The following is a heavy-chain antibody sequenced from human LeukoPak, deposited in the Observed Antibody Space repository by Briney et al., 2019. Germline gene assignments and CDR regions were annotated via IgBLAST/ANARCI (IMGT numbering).Heavy chain of an antibody. J-gene: IGHJ4*02. Sequence: SETLSLTCTVSGGPISSYYWSWIRQPPGKGLEWIGYIYYGGSANYNPSLKSRATISIDRSKNQFSLKLSSLTAADTAVYYCARHGSSYSFDYWGQGTLVTVSS. CDR2: IYYGGSA. CDR1: GGPISSYY. CDR3: ARHGSSYSFDY. V-gene: IGHV4-59*08. D-gene: IGHD6-13*01.